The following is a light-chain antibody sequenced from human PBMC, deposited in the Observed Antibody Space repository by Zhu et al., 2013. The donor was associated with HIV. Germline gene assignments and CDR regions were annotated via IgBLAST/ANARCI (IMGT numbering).Light chain of an antibody. V-gene: IGLV1-51*01. CDR2: DNN. CDR1: SSNIGNNY. CDR3: GTWDSNLSAGVV. Sequence: QSVLTQPPSVSAAPGQKVTISCSGSSSNIGNNYVSWYQQLPGTAPKLLIYDNNKRPSGIPDRFSGSKSGTSATLDITGLQTGDEADYYCGTWDSNLSAGVVFGGGTKLTVL. J-gene: IGLJ2*01.